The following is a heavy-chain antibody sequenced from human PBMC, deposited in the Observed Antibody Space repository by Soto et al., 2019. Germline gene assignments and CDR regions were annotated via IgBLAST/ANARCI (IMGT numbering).Heavy chain of an antibody. Sequence: VQLVESGGGVVQPGRSLRLSCAASGFTFSSYGMHWVRQAPGKGLEWVAVISYDGSNKYYADSVKGRFTISRDNSKNTLYLQMNSLRAEDTAVYYCAKDLWFGELLPDDYWGQGTLVTVSS. D-gene: IGHD3-10*01. V-gene: IGHV3-30*18. CDR1: GFTFSSYG. J-gene: IGHJ4*02. CDR2: ISYDGSNK. CDR3: AKDLWFGELLPDDY.